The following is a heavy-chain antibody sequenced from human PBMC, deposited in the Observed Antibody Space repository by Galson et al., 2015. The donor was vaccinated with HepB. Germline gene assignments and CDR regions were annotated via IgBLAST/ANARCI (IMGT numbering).Heavy chain of an antibody. CDR3: AKAKYRVSIVGPDY. V-gene: IGHV3-30*18. CDR2: ISYDGSNK. CDR1: GFTFSSYG. Sequence: SLRLSCAASGFTFSSYGMHWVRQAPGKGLEWVAVISYDGSNKYYADSVKGRFTISRDNSKNTLYLQMNSLRAEDTAVYYCAKAKYRVSIVGPDYWGQGALVTVSS. D-gene: IGHD2-21*01. J-gene: IGHJ4*02.